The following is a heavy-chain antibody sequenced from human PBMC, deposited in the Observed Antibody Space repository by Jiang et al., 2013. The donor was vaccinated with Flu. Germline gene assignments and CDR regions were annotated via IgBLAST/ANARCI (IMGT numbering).Heavy chain of an antibody. CDR3: ARAYREFESGYYYYGMDV. V-gene: IGHV4-31*01. CDR2: IYYSGST. J-gene: IGHJ6*04. D-gene: IGHD3-10*01. Sequence: EWIGYIYYSGSTYYNPSLKSLVTISVDTSKNQFSLKLSSVTAADTAVYYCARAYREFESGYYYYGMDVWGKGTTVTVSS.